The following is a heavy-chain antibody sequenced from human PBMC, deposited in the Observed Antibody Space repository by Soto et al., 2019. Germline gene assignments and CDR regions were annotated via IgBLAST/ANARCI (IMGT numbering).Heavy chain of an antibody. D-gene: IGHD3-10*01. CDR1: GYTFTSYA. Sequence: GASVKVSCKASGYTFTSYAMHWVRQAPGQRLEWMGWINPNSGGTNYAQKFQGWVTMTRDTSISTAYMELSRLRSDDTAVYYCARDARGDEAPMDYWGQGTLVTVSS. V-gene: IGHV1-2*04. J-gene: IGHJ4*02. CDR3: ARDARGDEAPMDY. CDR2: INPNSGGT.